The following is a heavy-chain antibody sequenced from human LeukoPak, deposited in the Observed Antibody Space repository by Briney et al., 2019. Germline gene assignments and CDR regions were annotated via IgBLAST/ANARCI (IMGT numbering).Heavy chain of an antibody. D-gene: IGHD2-2*02. CDR3: AFRYCSSTSCYTSYFQH. CDR1: GYTFTSYG. V-gene: IGHV1-18*01. J-gene: IGHJ1*01. CDR2: ISAYNGNT. Sequence: ASVNVSCKASGYTFTSYGISWVRQAPGQGLEWMGWISAYNGNTNYAQKLQGRVTMTTDTSTSTAYMELRSLRSDDTAVYYCAFRYCSSTSCYTSYFQHWGQGTLVTVSS.